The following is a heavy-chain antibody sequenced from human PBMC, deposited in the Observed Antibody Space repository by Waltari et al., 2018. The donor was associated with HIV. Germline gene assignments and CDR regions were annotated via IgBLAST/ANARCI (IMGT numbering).Heavy chain of an antibody. CDR2: IKKDGSVK. V-gene: IGHV3-7*04. CDR1: GSAISSYW. Sequence: EVQLVVFGGGCVPPGESLRLSCAVSGSAISSYWMSRVCRAPGKGLEWVANIKKDGSVKYYVDSVNGRFTITIDNAENSLYLQMNSLRAEDTAVYYCARGGFYGSGSKVNWGQGTLVTVSS. CDR3: ARGGFYGSGSKVN. J-gene: IGHJ4*02. D-gene: IGHD3-10*01.